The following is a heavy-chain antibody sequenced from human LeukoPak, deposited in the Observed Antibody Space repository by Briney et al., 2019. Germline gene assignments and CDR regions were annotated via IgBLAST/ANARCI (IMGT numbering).Heavy chain of an antibody. V-gene: IGHV1-2*02. D-gene: IGHD3-22*01. CDR2: INPNSGDT. CDR3: ARVATMIVVVTHPYYYYGMDV. J-gene: IGHJ6*02. Sequence: ASVNVSCKASGYTFTGYYIHWVRQAPGQGLEWMGWINPNSGDTKYAQKFQGRVTMTRDTSISTAYMELNSLRSDDTAVYYCARVATMIVVVTHPYYYYGMDVWGQGTTVTVSS. CDR1: GYTFTGYY.